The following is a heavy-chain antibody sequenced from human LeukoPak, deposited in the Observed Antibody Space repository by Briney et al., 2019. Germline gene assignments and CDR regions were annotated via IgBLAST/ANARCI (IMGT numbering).Heavy chain of an antibody. J-gene: IGHJ4*02. CDR1: GSTFSSYA. CDR2: ISGSGGST. CDR3: AKATNWNYFYFDY. Sequence: PGGSLRLSCAASGSTFSSYAMSWVRQAPGKGLEWVSAISGSGGSTYYADSVKGRFTISRDNSKNTLYLQMNSLRAEDTAVYYCAKATNWNYFYFDYWGQGTLVTVSS. D-gene: IGHD1-7*01. V-gene: IGHV3-23*01.